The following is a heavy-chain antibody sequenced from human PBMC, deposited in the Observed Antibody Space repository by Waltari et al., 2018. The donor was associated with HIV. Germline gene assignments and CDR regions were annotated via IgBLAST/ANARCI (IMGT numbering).Heavy chain of an antibody. V-gene: IGHV4-39*07. J-gene: IGHJ4*02. Sequence: QLQLQESGPGLVKPSETLSLTCTVSGGPISSSRYYWGWIRQPPGKGLEWIGSIYYSGSTYYNPSLKSRVTISVDTSKNQFSLKLSSVTAADTAVYYCARGNGFLDYWGQGTLVTVSS. CDR1: GGPISSSRYY. D-gene: IGHD1-1*01. CDR2: IYYSGST. CDR3: ARGNGFLDY.